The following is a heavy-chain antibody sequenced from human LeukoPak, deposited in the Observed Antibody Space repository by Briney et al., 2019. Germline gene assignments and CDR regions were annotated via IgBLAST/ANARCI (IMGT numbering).Heavy chain of an antibody. CDR1: GGSISSSNW. CDR2: IYYSGST. V-gene: IGHV4-4*02. Sequence: PSGTLSLTCAVSGGSISSSNWWSWVLQPPGKGLEWIGYIYYSGSTNYNPSLKSRVTISVDTSKNQFSLTVTSVTAADTAVYYCARHMSVSYDAFDLWGRGTTVTVSS. D-gene: IGHD3-10*01. CDR3: ARHMSVSYDAFDL. J-gene: IGHJ3*01.